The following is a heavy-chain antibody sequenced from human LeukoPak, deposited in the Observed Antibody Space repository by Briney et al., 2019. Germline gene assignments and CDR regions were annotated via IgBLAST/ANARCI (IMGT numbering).Heavy chain of an antibody. CDR2: ISAYNGNT. CDR1: GYTFTSYG. D-gene: IGHD3-22*01. CDR3: ARGGTYYYDSSGYYEALDC. Sequence: ASVKVSCKASGYTFTSYGISWVRQAPGQGPEWMGWISAYNGNTNYAQKLQGRVTMTTDTSTSTAYMELRSLRSDDTAVYYCARGGTYYYDSSGYYEALDCWGQGTLVTVSS. J-gene: IGHJ4*02. V-gene: IGHV1-18*01.